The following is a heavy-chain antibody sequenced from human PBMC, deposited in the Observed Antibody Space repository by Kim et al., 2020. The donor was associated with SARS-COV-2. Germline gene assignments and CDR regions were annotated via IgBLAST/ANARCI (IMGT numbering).Heavy chain of an antibody. D-gene: IGHD3-10*01. J-gene: IGHJ4*02. Sequence: GGSLRLSCAASGFTFSSYAMSWVRQAPGKGLEWVSAISGSGGSTYYADSVKGRFTISRDNSKNTLYLQMNSLRAEDTAVYYCAKDLVGYYGSGLERGCWGQGTLVTVSS. CDR1: GFTFSSYA. CDR3: AKDLVGYYGSGLERGC. V-gene: IGHV3-23*01. CDR2: ISGSGGST.